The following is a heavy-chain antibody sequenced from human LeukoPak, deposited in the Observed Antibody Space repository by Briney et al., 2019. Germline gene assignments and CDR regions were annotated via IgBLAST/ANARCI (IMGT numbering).Heavy chain of an antibody. Sequence: PGGSLRLSCAASGFTVSSNYMSWVRQAPGKGLEWVSVIYSGGSTYYADSVKGRFTISRDNSKNTLSLQMNSLRPDDTAVYYCARDFSTWYSIDYWGRGTLVTVSS. J-gene: IGHJ4*02. CDR1: GFTVSSNY. V-gene: IGHV3-66*01. CDR2: IYSGGST. CDR3: ARDFSTWYSIDY. D-gene: IGHD2-15*01.